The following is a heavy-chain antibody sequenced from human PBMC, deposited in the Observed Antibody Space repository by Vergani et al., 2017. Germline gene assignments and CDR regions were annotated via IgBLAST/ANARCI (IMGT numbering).Heavy chain of an antibody. Sequence: EVQLVESGGGLVQPGGSLRLSCAASGFTFSSYWMSWVRQAPGKGLEWVANMKQDGSEKYYVDSVKGRFTISRDNAKNSLYLQMNSLRAEDTAVYYCARVVPGTTDLFDYWGQGTLVTVSS. D-gene: IGHD1-7*01. J-gene: IGHJ4*02. CDR1: GFTFSSYW. CDR3: ARVVPGTTDLFDY. V-gene: IGHV3-7*01. CDR2: MKQDGSEK.